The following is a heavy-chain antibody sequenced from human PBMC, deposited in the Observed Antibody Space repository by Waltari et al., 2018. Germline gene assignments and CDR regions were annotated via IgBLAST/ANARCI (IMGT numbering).Heavy chain of an antibody. J-gene: IGHJ5*02. CDR3: ARDRGLRGGYDS. D-gene: IGHD5-12*01. Sequence: QVQLQESGPGLVTPSGTLSLTCAVSGVSLSSSNWWSWVRQPPGKGLEWLGEIHPSGTTNYNPSLKSRVTISVDNSKNQFSLKLSSVTAADTAVYYCARDRGLRGGYDSWGQGTLVTVSS. CDR1: GVSLSSSNW. CDR2: IHPSGTT. V-gene: IGHV4-4*02.